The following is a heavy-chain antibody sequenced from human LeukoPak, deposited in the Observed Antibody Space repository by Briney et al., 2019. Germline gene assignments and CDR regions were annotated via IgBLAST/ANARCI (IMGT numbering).Heavy chain of an antibody. J-gene: IGHJ4*02. CDR3: ARKSASGNYPLDY. D-gene: IGHD3-10*01. V-gene: IGHV3-23*01. CDR1: GFNFGSYS. Sequence: GGSLRLSCAASGFNFGSYSMTWVRQAPGKGLEWVSVMSADSATTFYADSVKGRFTISRDSAKNTVFLQMSSLRAEDTALYYCARKSASGNYPLDYWGQGTLVTVSP. CDR2: MSADSATT.